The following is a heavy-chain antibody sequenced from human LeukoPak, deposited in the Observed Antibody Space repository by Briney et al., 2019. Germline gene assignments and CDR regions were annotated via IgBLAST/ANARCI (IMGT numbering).Heavy chain of an antibody. V-gene: IGHV1-69-2*01. D-gene: IGHD1-26*01. CDR3: ATGNSGSYYGSRFDY. CDR1: GYSFTDYY. CDR2: VDPEDSET. J-gene: IGHJ4*02. Sequence: GASVKVSCKVSGYSFTDYYMHWVQQAPGKGFEWMGLVDPEDSETRYAEKFQGRVTITADTSTDTAYMEVSSLGSEDTAVYYCATGNSGSYYGSRFDYWGQGTLVTVSS.